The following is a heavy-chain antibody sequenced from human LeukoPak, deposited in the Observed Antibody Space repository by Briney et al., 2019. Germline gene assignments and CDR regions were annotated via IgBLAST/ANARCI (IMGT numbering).Heavy chain of an antibody. D-gene: IGHD2-2*01. CDR2: IYHSGSP. V-gene: IGHV4-30-2*01. CDR3: ARDAVVVPAAFKGGLDY. J-gene: IGHJ4*02. Sequence: SQTLSLTCTVSGGSVSTGGYYWSWIRQPPGKGLEWIGYIYHSGSPYYNPSLKSRATISVDRSKNQISLKLGSVTAADTAVYYCARDAVVVPAAFKGGLDYWGQGTLVTVSS. CDR1: GGSVSTGGYY.